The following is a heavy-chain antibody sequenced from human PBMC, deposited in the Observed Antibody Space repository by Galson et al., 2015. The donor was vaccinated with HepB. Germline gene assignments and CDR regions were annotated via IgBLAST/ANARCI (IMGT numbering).Heavy chain of an antibody. CDR3: TTPSLALLDIVVVPAQVGGWFDP. V-gene: IGHV3-15*01. Sequence: SLRLSCAASGFTFSNAWMSWVRQAPGKGLEWVGRIKSKTDGGTTDYAAPVKGRFTISRDDSKNTLYLQMNSLKTEDTAVYYCTTPSLALLDIVVVPAQVGGWFDPWGQGTLVTVSS. CDR2: IKSKTDGGTT. J-gene: IGHJ5*02. CDR1: GFTFSNAW. D-gene: IGHD2-2*01.